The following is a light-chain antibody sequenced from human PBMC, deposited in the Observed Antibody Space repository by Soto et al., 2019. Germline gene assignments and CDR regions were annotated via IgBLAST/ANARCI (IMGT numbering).Light chain of an antibody. Sequence: EIVLTQSPGTLSLSPGEGATLSCRASQSVSSSYLAWYQQKPGQAPRLLIYGASSRATGIPDRFSGSGSGTDFTLTISRLEPEDFAVYYWQQYASSTGTFGQGTKVEIK. J-gene: IGKJ1*01. V-gene: IGKV3-20*01. CDR2: GAS. CDR1: QSVSSSY. CDR3: QQYASSTGT.